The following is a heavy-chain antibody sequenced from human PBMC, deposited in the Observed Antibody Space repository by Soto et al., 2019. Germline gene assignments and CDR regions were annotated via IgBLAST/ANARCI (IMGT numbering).Heavy chain of an antibody. Sequence: PGGSLRLSCAASGFTFSSYGMHWVRQAPGKGLEWVAVIWYDGSNKYYADSVKGRFTISRDNSKNTLYLQMNSLRAEDTAVYYCARDQTVAVYYGMDVWGQGTTVTVSS. CDR1: GFTFSSYG. CDR2: IWYDGSNK. CDR3: ARDQTVAVYYGMDV. D-gene: IGHD6-19*01. V-gene: IGHV3-33*01. J-gene: IGHJ6*02.